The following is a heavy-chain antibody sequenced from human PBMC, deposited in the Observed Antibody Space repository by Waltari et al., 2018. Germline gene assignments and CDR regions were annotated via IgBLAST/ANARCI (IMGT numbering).Heavy chain of an antibody. Sequence: EVQLVESGGGLVQPGGSLKLSCAASGFTFSASHIHWVRQASGKGLEWVGHIRSKADNYATAYGASMKGRFAITRDDSKNTAFLQMNSLETEDTAVYYCSRQTNSCHDYWGQGTLVTVSP. D-gene: IGHD4-4*01. V-gene: IGHV3-73*01. CDR1: GFTFSASH. CDR3: SRQTNSCHDY. CDR2: IRSKADNYAT. J-gene: IGHJ4*02.